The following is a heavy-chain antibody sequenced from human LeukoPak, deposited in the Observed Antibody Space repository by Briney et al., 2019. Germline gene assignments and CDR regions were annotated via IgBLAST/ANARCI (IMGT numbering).Heavy chain of an antibody. V-gene: IGHV3-30*02. D-gene: IGHD6-19*01. CDR2: IRYDGSNK. CDR3: ATEVRDRSGSGMEILGY. CDR1: GFTFSRYA. J-gene: IGHJ4*02. Sequence: PGGSLRLSCAASGFTFSRYAMHWVRHAPGKGLEWVAVIRYDGSNKDYADSVKGRFTISRDNPKNTLYLQMNSLRPEDTPVYYFATEVRDRSGSGMEILGYWGEGTLVTVSS.